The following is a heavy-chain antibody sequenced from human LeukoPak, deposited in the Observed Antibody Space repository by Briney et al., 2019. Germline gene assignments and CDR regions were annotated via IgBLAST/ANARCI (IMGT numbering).Heavy chain of an antibody. CDR1: GYTFTSYY. J-gene: IGHJ4*02. V-gene: IGHV1-46*01. CDR3: ARDLSTAAGNYYFDY. CDR2: INPSGGTT. Sequence: ASVKVSCKASGYTFTSYYMHWVRQAPGQGLEWMGIINPSGGTTSYAQKFQGRVTMTRDMSTSTVYMELSSLRSEDTAVYYCARDLSTAAGNYYFDYWGQGTLVTVSS. D-gene: IGHD6-13*01.